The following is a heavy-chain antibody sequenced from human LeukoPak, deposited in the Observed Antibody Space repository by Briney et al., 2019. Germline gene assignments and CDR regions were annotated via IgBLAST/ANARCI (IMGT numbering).Heavy chain of an antibody. V-gene: IGHV3-11*04. D-gene: IGHD3-22*01. CDR2: TSGSGETV. J-gene: IGHJ6*03. CDR3: ARDGFDDSSGYYLYYYYYYYMDV. CDR1: GLTFGNFY. Sequence: SGGSLRLSFVGSGLTFGNFYMSWVRQAPGKGLEWVSYTSGSGETVYYRDSVKGRFTISRDNAKNSLHLQMDSLRVDDTAVYYCARDGFDDSSGYYLYYYYYYYMDVWGKGTTVTVSS.